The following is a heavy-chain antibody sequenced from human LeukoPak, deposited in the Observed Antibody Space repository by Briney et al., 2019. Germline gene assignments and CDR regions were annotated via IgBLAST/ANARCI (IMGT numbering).Heavy chain of an antibody. V-gene: IGHV4-59*01. CDR1: GGSISSYY. CDR3: ATTPYDSSGYGYYFDY. D-gene: IGHD3-22*01. Sequence: SETLSLTCAVSGGSISSYYWSWIRQPPGKGLEWIGYIYYSGSTNYNPSLKSRVTISVDTSKNQFSLKLSSVTAADTAVYYCATTPYDSSGYGYYFDYWGQGTLVTVSS. J-gene: IGHJ4*02. CDR2: IYYSGST.